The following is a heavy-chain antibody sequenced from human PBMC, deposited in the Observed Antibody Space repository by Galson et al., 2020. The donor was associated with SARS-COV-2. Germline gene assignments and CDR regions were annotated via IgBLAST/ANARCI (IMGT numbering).Heavy chain of an antibody. D-gene: IGHD4-4*01. CDR2: IYPDDSDV. CDR3: ARLGPPTVAFDY. J-gene: IGHJ4*02. V-gene: IGHV5-51*01. CDR1: GYDFNEFW. Sequence: HGESLKISCEASGYDFNEFWIAWVRQMPGKGLEWVGVIYPDDSDVRYNPSFRGQVTISADKSIRAAHLQWSSLKASDTAMYYCARLGPPTVAFDYWGQGTLVTVSS.